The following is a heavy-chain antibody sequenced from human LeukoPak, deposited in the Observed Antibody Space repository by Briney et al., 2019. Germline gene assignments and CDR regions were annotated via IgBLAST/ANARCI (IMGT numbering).Heavy chain of an antibody. Sequence: SETLSLTCTVSGGSISSRGFFWGWIRQPPGKGPEWIGSVYYDGVTYYNRSFQSRVTMSLDKSTNQFSLKLSSVTAADTAVYYCARHLDYDFWSGLGWFDPWGQGTLVTVSS. CDR2: VYYDGVT. V-gene: IGHV4-39*01. D-gene: IGHD3-3*01. J-gene: IGHJ5*02. CDR3: ARHLDYDFWSGLGWFDP. CDR1: GGSISSRGFF.